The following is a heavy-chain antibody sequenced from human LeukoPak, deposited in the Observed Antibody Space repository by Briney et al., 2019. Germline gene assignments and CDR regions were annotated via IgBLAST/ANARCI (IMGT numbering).Heavy chain of an antibody. D-gene: IGHD6-19*01. J-gene: IGHJ4*02. V-gene: IGHV4-34*01. Sequence: SETLSLTCAVYGGSFSGYYWSWIRQPPGKGLEWIGEINHSGSTNYNPSLKSRVTISVDTSKNQFSLKLSSVTAADTAVYYCASMYSSGWYPYFDYWGQGTLVTVSS. CDR2: INHSGST. CDR3: ASMYSSGWYPYFDY. CDR1: GGSFSGYY.